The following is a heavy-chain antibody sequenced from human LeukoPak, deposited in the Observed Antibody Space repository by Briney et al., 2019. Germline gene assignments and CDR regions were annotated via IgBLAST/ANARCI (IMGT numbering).Heavy chain of an antibody. CDR3: TRYRDYGDNKWHFDL. V-gene: IGHV1-18*01. CDR1: GYTLTSYD. J-gene: IGHJ2*01. CDR2: IRTYNGKT. Sequence: ASVKVSCKASGYTLTSYDISWVRQAPGQGLEWMGWIRTYNGKTHYGQNFQGRVTMTTDTSTSTAYMELRSLKSDDTAVYYCTRYRDYGDNKWHFDLWGRGTLVTVSS. D-gene: IGHD4-17*01.